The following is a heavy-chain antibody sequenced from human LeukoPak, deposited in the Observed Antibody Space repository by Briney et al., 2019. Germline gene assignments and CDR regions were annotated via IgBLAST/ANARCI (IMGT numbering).Heavy chain of an antibody. D-gene: IGHD6-19*01. V-gene: IGHV4-59*08. CDR3: ARLKGYSSGWYPSYYFDY. CDR2: IYYTGTT. CDR1: GGSISSSY. J-gene: IGHJ4*02. Sequence: SETLSLTCTVSGGSISSSYWSCIRQPPGKGLEWIGYIYYTGTTNYNPSLKSRVTISVDTSKNQFSLKLSSVTAADTAVYYCARLKGYSSGWYPSYYFDYWGQGTQVTVSS.